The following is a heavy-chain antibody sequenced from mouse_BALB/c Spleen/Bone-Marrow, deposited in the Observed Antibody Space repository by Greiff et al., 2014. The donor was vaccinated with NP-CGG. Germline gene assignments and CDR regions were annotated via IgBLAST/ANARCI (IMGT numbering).Heavy chain of an antibody. V-gene: IGHV1-4*02. CDR1: GYTFTTYT. CDR3: AREARTGAWFAY. Sequence: QGQLQQSGAELARPGASVKMSCKASGYTFTTYTIQRGKRRAGQGLEWIGYIVPSSGYTDYNQKFKDKTSLTADKSSNTAYIQLSSLTSADSAVYYCAREARTGAWFAYWGQGTLVTVSA. J-gene: IGHJ3*01. D-gene: IGHD4-1*01. CDR2: IVPSSGYT.